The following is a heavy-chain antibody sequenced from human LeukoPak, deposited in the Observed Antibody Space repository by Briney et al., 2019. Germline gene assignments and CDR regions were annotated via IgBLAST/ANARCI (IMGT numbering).Heavy chain of an antibody. CDR1: GYTFTGYY. D-gene: IGHD6-13*01. CDR3: ARGVIAAAGTFWFDP. Sequence: ASVKVSCKASGYTFTGYYMHWVRQAPGQGLEWMGRINPNSGGTNYAQKFQGRVTTTRDTSISTAYMELSRLRSDDTAVYYCARGVIAAAGTFWFDPWGQGTLVTVSS. V-gene: IGHV1-2*06. CDR2: INPNSGGT. J-gene: IGHJ5*02.